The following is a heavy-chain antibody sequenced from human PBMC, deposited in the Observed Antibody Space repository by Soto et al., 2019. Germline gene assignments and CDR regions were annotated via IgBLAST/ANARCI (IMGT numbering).Heavy chain of an antibody. J-gene: IGHJ4*02. CDR3: ARDQTGAADY. CDR2: ISYDGSNK. Sequence: QVQLVDFGGAGVRPGRSLSLSCAASGFTSSSYAMHGVRQPPGKGLEWVAVISYDGSNKYYADSVKGRFTISRDNSKNTLYLQMNSLRAEDTAVYYCARDQTGAADYWGQGTLVTVSS. CDR1: GFTSSSYA. D-gene: IGHD3-10*01. V-gene: IGHV3-30-3*01.